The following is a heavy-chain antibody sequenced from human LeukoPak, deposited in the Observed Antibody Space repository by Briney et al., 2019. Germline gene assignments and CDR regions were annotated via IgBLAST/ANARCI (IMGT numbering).Heavy chain of an antibody. CDR3: ARIGHFRNRAAALDV. CDR2: INHSGST. V-gene: IGHV4-34*01. D-gene: IGHD6-13*01. J-gene: IGHJ6*04. Sequence: PSETLSLTCAVYGGSFSGYYWSWIRQPPGKGLEWIGEINHSGSTNYNPSLKSRVTISVDTSKNQFSLKLSSVTAADTAVYYCARIGHFRNRAAALDVWGKGTTVTVSS. CDR1: GGSFSGYY.